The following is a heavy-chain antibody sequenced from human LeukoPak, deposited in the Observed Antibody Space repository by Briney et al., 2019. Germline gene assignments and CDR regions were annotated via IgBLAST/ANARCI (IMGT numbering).Heavy chain of an antibody. J-gene: IGHJ4*02. V-gene: IGHV3-30*14. CDR3: ATGQAYSSGYNY. CDR1: GFTFSRYP. D-gene: IGHD3-22*01. CDR2: ISDDGRGT. Sequence: GGSLRLTCEASGFTFSRYPMHWVRQAPGKGLEWVAGISDDGRGTYYADSVKGRFTISRDNSKNTLYLQMNSLRAEDTAVYYCATGQAYSSGYNYWGQGTLVTVSS.